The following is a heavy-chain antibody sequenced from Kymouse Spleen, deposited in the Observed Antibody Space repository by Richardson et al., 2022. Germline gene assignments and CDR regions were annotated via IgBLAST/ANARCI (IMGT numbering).Heavy chain of an antibody. J-gene: IGHJ4*02. D-gene: IGHD3-10*01. V-gene: IGHV4-34*01. CDR1: GGSFSGYY. CDR3: ARAITMVPHYFDY. CDR2: INHSGST. Sequence: QVQLQQWGAGLLKPSETLSLTCAVYGGSFSGYYWSWIRQPPGKGLEWIGEINHSGSTNYNPSLKSRVTISVDTSKNQFSLKLSSVTAADTAVYYCARAITMVPHYFDYWGQGTLVTVSS.